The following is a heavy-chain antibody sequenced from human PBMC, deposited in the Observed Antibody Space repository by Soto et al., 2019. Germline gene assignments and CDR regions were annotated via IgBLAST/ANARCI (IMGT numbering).Heavy chain of an antibody. CDR2: MKPEGREK. CDR1: GLKSVSHG. CDR3: SSVDYYDLRGPFPDAFDI. D-gene: IGHD3-22*01. J-gene: IGHJ3*02. Sequence: GFKRVWNAVLGLKSVSHGRRRISKNTGKGLRWIANMKPEGREKWYLDSGKGRFTISRDNAKNSLYLLMNSLRAEDTAVYYCSSVDYYDLRGPFPDAFDIWLQGTMV. V-gene: IGHV3-7*02.